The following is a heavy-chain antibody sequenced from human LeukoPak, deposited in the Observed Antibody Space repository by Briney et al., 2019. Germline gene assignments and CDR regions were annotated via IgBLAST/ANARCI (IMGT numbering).Heavy chain of an antibody. J-gene: IGHJ5*02. D-gene: IGHD3-10*01. CDR3: ASSGSMEGWFDP. CDR1: GGTFSSYA. CDR2: IIPILGIA. Sequence: SVKVSCKASGGTFSSYAISWVRQAPGQGLEWMGRIIPILGIANYAQKFQGRVTITADKSTSTAYMELSSLRSEDTAVYSCASSGSMEGWFDPWGQGTLVTVSS. V-gene: IGHV1-69*04.